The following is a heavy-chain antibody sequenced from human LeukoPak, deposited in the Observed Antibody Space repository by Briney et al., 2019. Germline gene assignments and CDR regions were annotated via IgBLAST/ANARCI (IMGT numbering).Heavy chain of an antibody. D-gene: IGHD2-2*01. CDR2: IYTSGST. CDR1: GGSISSGSYY. Sequence: SETLSLTCTVSGGSISSGSYYWSWIRQPAGKGLEWIGRIYTSGSTNYNPSLKSRVTISVDTSKNQFSLKLSSVTAADTAVYYCARDSGYCSSTSCGWFDPWGQGTLVTVSS. V-gene: IGHV4-61*02. CDR3: ARDSGYCSSTSCGWFDP. J-gene: IGHJ5*02.